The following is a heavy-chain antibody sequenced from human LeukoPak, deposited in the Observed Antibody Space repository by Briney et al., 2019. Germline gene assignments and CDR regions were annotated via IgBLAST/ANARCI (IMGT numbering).Heavy chain of an antibody. CDR1: GLTVSSNC. D-gene: IGHD3-22*01. V-gene: IGHV3-53*01. CDR2: IYSGGNT. CDR3: ARRAGDYSHPYDY. J-gene: IGHJ4*02. Sequence: SGGSLRLSCAASGLTVSSNCMSWVRQAPGKGLEWVSFIYSGGNTYYADSVKGRFTISRDNSKNTVHLQMNSLRAVDTAMYYCARRAGDYSHPYDYWGQGTLVTVSS.